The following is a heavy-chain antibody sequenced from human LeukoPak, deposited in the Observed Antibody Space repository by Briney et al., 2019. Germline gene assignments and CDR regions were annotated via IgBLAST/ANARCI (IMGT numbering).Heavy chain of an antibody. D-gene: IGHD3-22*01. J-gene: IGHJ6*03. V-gene: IGHV4-34*01. CDR2: INHSGST. Sequence: SSGTLSLTCAVYGGSFSGHYWSWIRQPPGKGLEWIGEINHSGSTNYNPSLKSRVTISVDTSKNQFSLKLSSVTAADTAVYYCARQRTTYYYDSSGYALYYYYYMDVWGKGTTVTISS. CDR3: ARQRTTYYYDSSGYALYYYYYMDV. CDR1: GGSFSGHY.